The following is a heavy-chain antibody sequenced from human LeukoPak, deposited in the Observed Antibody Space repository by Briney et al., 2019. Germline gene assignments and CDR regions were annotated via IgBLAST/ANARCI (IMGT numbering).Heavy chain of an antibody. V-gene: IGHV6-1*01. CDR2: TYCRSTSYN. J-gene: IGHJ5*02. CDR3: ARRLTQYDCFDP. CDR1: GDSVSSNSVT. D-gene: IGHD2-2*01. Sequence: SQTLSLTCAISGDSVSSNSVTWNWIRQSPSRGLECLGRTYCRSTSYNDYAVSVRGRITVNPDTSKNQFSLHLNSVTPEDTAVYYCARRLTQYDCFDPWGQGILVTVSS.